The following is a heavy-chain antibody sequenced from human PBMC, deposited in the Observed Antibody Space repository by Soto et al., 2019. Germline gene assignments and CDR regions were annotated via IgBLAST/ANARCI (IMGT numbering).Heavy chain of an antibody. D-gene: IGHD3-10*01. Sequence: EVQLVESGGGLVQPGGSLRLSCAASGFTFSSYWMSWVRQAPGRGLEWVGNIKEDGSEKYYVDSVNGRFTVSRDNAKNSLYLQMTSLRAEDTAVYYCARATGADKEDYWGQGTLVTVSS. V-gene: IGHV3-7*04. J-gene: IGHJ4*02. CDR1: GFTFSSYW. CDR2: IKEDGSEK. CDR3: ARATGADKEDY.